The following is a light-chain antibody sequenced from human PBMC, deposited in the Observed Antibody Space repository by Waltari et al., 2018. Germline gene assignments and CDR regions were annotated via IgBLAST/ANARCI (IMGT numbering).Light chain of an antibody. J-gene: IGLJ2*01. CDR1: NLGSKS. CDR2: DAD. CDR3: QVWDTSSDHPV. Sequence: SYVLTQPPSVSVAPGQPARISSGGNNLGSKSVHWYQQKPGQAPVVVVYDADDRPSGIPERFSGSNSGNTATLTISRVGAGDEADYHCQVWDTSSDHPVFGGGTKLTVL. V-gene: IGLV3-21*02.